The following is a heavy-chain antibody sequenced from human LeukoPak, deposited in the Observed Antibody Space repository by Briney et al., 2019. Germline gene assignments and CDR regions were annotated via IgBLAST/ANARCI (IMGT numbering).Heavy chain of an antibody. CDR3: AKARRHYDILTGYEY. CDR1: GFTFSSYG. V-gene: IGHV3-33*06. D-gene: IGHD3-9*01. CDR2: IWYDGSNK. J-gene: IGHJ4*02. Sequence: GGSLRLSCAASGFTFSSYGMHWVRQAPGKGLEWVAVIWYDGSNKYYADSVKGRFTIPRDNSKNTLYLQMNSLRAEDTAVYYCAKARRHYDILTGYEYWGQGTLVTVSS.